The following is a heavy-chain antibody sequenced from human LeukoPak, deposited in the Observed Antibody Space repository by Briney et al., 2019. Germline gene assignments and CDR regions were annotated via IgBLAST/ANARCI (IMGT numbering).Heavy chain of an antibody. CDR2: IYYSGST. V-gene: IGHV4-39*02. J-gene: IGHJ3*01. CDR1: GTSMINSHY. CDR3: ARNMTAITRLDVFDL. D-gene: IGHD2-21*02. Sequence: SETLSLTCTVSGTSMINSHYWGWIRQSPGEGLEWIGSIYYSGSTFYNPSLKSRITISVDTSKNHFSLELRSVTAADTAIYYCARNMTAITRLDVFDLWGPGTMVTVSS.